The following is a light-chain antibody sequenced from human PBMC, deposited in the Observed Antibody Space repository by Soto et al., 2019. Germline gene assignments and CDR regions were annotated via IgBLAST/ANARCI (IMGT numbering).Light chain of an antibody. J-gene: IGKJ1*01. CDR3: QQYSVSSGT. V-gene: IGKV1-5*03. CDR2: QAS. CDR1: QSVNRW. Sequence: DIPMTQSPSTLSASVEDRVTITCRAGQSVNRWLAWYQQKPGKAPKLLIYQASSLESGVPSRFSGSGSGTEFTLTISSLQPDDFATYYCQQYSVSSGTFGQGTKVEFK.